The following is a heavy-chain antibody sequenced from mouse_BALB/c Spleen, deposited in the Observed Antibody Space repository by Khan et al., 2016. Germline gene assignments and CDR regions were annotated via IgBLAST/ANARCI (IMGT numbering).Heavy chain of an antibody. CDR2: IWGDGST. V-gene: IGHV2-6-7*01. CDR1: GFSIIAYG. D-gene: IGHD2-13*01. J-gene: IGHJ4*01. CDR3: ARDGWGDEAMDD. Sequence: VKLEESGPGLVAPSQSLSITCTVSGFSIIAYGVTWVRQPPGQGLEWLGMIWGDGSTDYNSALKSRLNITQDNSKSQVFLKMNSLQTDETAKYCCARDGWGDEAMDDWGQGTSVTGSS.